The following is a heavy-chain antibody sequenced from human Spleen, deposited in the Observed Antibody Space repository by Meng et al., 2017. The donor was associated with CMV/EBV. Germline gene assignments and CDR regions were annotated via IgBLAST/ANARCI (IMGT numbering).Heavy chain of an antibody. CDR2: IYHSGNT. CDR3: ARARFDY. Sequence: SETLSLTCTVSDYSISNGYYWGWIRQPPGKGLEWIGNIYHSGNTYYNPSLKSRVTISVDTSKNQFSLKLSSVTAADTAVYYCARARFDYWGQGTLV. CDR1: DYSISNGYY. V-gene: IGHV4-38-2*02. J-gene: IGHJ4*02.